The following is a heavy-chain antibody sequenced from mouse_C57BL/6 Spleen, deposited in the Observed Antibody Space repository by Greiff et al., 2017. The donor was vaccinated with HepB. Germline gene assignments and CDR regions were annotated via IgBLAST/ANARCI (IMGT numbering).Heavy chain of an antibody. CDR1: GYTFTSYW. Sequence: QVQLQQPGAELVMPGASVKLSRKASGYTFTSYWMHWVKQRPGQGLEWIGEIDPSDSYTNYNQKFKGKSTLTVDKSSSTAYMQLSSLTSEDSAVYYCARSPYYYGSSWYFDYWGQGTTLTVSS. CDR3: ARSPYYYGSSWYFDY. J-gene: IGHJ2*01. V-gene: IGHV1-69*01. CDR2: IDPSDSYT. D-gene: IGHD1-1*01.